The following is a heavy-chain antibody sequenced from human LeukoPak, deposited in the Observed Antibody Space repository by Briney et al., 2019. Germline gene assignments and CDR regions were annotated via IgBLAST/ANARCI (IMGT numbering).Heavy chain of an antibody. Sequence: GGSLRLSCAASGFTFSSYAMHWVRQAPGKGLEWVAVISYDGSNKYYADSVKGRFTISRDNSKNTLYLQMNSLRAEDTAVYYCARMLYYYGSGSFDYWGQGTLVTVSS. CDR3: ARMLYYYGSGSFDY. V-gene: IGHV3-30-3*01. D-gene: IGHD3-10*01. CDR1: GFTFSSYA. CDR2: ISYDGSNK. J-gene: IGHJ4*02.